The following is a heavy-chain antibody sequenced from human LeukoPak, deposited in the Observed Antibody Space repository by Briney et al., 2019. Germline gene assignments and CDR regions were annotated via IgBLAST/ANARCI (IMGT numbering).Heavy chain of an antibody. J-gene: IGHJ4*02. CDR3: ASAPLLGYDFWSGYFDY. D-gene: IGHD3-3*01. V-gene: IGHV4-34*01. Sequence: PSETLSLTCAVYGGSFSGYYGSWIRQPPGKGLEWIGEINHSGSTNYNPSLKSRVTISVDTSKNQFSLKLSSVTAADTAVYYCASAPLLGYDFWSGYFDYWGQGTLVTVSS. CDR2: INHSGST. CDR1: GGSFSGYY.